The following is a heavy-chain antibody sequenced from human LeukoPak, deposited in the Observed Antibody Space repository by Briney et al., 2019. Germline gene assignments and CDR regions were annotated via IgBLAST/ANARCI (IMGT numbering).Heavy chain of an antibody. V-gene: IGHV3-23*01. Sequence: PGGSLRLSCAASGFTFSDYAMAWVRQAPGKGLEWVSTISGSGGTTYSADSVKGRFTIPRDNSKNILYLQVNSLRAGDTAVYYCAKDYYYDSSGYYYGDAFDIWGQGTMVTVSS. D-gene: IGHD3-22*01. CDR1: GFTFSDYA. J-gene: IGHJ3*02. CDR2: ISGSGGTT. CDR3: AKDYYYDSSGYYYGDAFDI.